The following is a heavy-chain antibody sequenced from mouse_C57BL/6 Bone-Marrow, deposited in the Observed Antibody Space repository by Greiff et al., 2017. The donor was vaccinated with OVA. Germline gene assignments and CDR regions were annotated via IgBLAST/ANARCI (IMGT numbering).Heavy chain of an antibody. CDR3: AREDYGSKYYAMDY. V-gene: IGHV1-42*01. D-gene: IGHD1-1*01. CDR1: GYSFTGYY. Sequence: VQLQQSGPELVKPGASVKISCKASGYSFTGYYMNWVKQSPEKSLEWIGEINPSTGGTTYNQKFKAKATLTVDKSSSTAYMQLKSLTSEDSAVYYCAREDYGSKYYAMDYWGQGTSVTVSS. CDR2: INPSTGGT. J-gene: IGHJ4*01.